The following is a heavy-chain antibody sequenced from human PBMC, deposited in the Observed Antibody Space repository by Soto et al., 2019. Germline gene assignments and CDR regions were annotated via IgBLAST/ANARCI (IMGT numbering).Heavy chain of an antibody. CDR3: AKDGHVVTAILLYLVY. CDR2: MSRTGDNT. V-gene: IGHV3-23*01. D-gene: IGHD2-21*02. J-gene: IGHJ4*02. CDR1: GFTFSIYA. Sequence: PGGSLRLSCAASGFTFSIYAMTWVRQSPGKGLEWVSSMSRTGDNTYYADSVKGRFTISRDNSKNTLYLQMNSLRAEDTAVYYCAKDGHVVTAILLYLVYWGQGTLVTVSS.